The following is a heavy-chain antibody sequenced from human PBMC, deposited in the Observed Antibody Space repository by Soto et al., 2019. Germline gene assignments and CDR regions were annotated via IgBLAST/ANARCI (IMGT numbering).Heavy chain of an antibody. D-gene: IGHD2-21*01. CDR3: TRQGDRPLWDY. J-gene: IGHJ4*02. CDR1: GFTFSGSA. Sequence: GGSLRLSCAASGFTFSGSAMHWVRQASGKGLEWVGRIRSKANSYATAYAASVKGRFTISRDDSKNTAYLQMNSLKTEDTAVYYCTRQGDRPLWDYWGQRTLVTVSS. V-gene: IGHV3-73*01. CDR2: IRSKANSYAT.